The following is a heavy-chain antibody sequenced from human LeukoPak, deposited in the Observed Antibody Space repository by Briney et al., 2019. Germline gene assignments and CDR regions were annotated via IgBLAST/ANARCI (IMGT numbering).Heavy chain of an antibody. D-gene: IGHD1-26*01. Sequence: PSETLSLTCTVSGGSIRSYYWSWIRQPPGKALEYIGYIYYSGSTSYNPSLKSRVTISIDTSKNQFSLKLSSVTAADTAVYYCARHYNSGTYPLDYWGQGTLVTVSS. V-gene: IGHV4-59*08. J-gene: IGHJ4*02. CDR3: ARHYNSGTYPLDY. CDR2: IYYSGST. CDR1: GGSIRSYY.